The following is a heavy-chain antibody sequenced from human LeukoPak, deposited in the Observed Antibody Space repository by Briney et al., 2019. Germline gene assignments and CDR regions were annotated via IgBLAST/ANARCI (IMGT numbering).Heavy chain of an antibody. CDR3: ASDPSMVIAAEGEYYYGMDV. J-gene: IGHJ6*02. Sequence: PSETLSLTCIVSGGSMITDNHYWGWIRQPPGKGLEWIGSVYYTGSTYYNPSLKSRVTISVDTSKNQFSLKLNSVTAADTGVYYCASDPSMVIAAEGEYYYGMDVWGQGTTVTVSS. V-gene: IGHV4-39*01. CDR2: VYYTGST. CDR1: GGSMITDNHY. D-gene: IGHD2-15*01.